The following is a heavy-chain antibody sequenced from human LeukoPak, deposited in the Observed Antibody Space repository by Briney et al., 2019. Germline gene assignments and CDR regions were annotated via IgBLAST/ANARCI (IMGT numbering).Heavy chain of an antibody. CDR2: ISSDGGST. CDR3: VKDLDGSGNYGDYFDY. V-gene: IGHV3-64D*09. Sequence: GGSLRLSCSASGFTSSNYAMHWVRQAPGKGLEYVSAISSDGGSTYYADSLKGRLTVSRDNSKNTLYLQMSSLRAEDTAVYYCVKDLDGSGNYGDYFDYWGQGTLVTVSS. CDR1: GFTSSNYA. D-gene: IGHD3-10*01. J-gene: IGHJ4*02.